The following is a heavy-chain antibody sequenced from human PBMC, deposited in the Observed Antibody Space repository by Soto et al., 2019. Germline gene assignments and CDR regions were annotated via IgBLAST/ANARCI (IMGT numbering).Heavy chain of an antibody. J-gene: IGHJ4*02. V-gene: IGHV6-1*01. D-gene: IGHD1-26*01. CDR3: ARDPPDFISGFDY. CDR2: TYYRSQWHY. Sequence: QVQLQQSGPGLVKPSQTLSLTCAISGDSVSNNGAAWNWIRQSPSRGLEWLGRTYYRSQWHYDYATSVRSRITINPDTSKNQFSLQLNSVTPEDTAVYYCARDPPDFISGFDYWGQGTLVTVSS. CDR1: GDSVSNNGAA.